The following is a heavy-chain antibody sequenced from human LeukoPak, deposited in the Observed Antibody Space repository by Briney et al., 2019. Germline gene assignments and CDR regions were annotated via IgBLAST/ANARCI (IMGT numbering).Heavy chain of an antibody. V-gene: IGHV3-74*01. D-gene: IGHD2/OR15-2a*01. Sequence: GGSLRLSCAASGFTFNTYWMHWVRQAPGKGLVWVSRIDYDGINTNYADSVKGRFSISRDNAKNILYLQMSSLRADDTAVYYCVRGDFQPTWGQGTLVTVSS. J-gene: IGHJ5*02. CDR1: GFTFNTYW. CDR2: IDYDGINT. CDR3: VRGDFQPT.